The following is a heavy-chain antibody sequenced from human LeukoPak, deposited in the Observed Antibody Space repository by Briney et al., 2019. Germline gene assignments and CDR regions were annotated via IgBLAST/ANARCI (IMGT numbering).Heavy chain of an antibody. D-gene: IGHD6-6*01. CDR2: ISGYNGNT. J-gene: IGHJ4*02. CDR3: ARGGGSSRVGLDN. CDR1: GYTFTSYD. V-gene: IGHV1-18*01. Sequence: ASVKVSCKASGYTFTSYDISWVRQAPGQGLEWMGWISGYNGNTNYAQKLQGRVTTTTDTSTSTAYMELRSLRPDDTAVYYCARGGGSSRVGLDNWGQGTLVTVSS.